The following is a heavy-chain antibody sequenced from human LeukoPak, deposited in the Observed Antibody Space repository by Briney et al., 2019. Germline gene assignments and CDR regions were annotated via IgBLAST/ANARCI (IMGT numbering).Heavy chain of an antibody. CDR1: GFTIDDYA. D-gene: IGHD3-22*01. V-gene: IGHV3-43*02. CDR2: ISGDGGST. J-gene: IGHJ4*02. CDR3: AKVLGYYDSSGYYQEGGFDY. Sequence: GGSLRLSCAASGFTIDDYAMHWVRQAPGKGLEWVSLISGDGGSTYYADSVKGRFTISRDNSKNSLYLQMNSLRTEDTALYYCAKVLGYYDSSGYYQEGGFDYWGQGTLVTVSS.